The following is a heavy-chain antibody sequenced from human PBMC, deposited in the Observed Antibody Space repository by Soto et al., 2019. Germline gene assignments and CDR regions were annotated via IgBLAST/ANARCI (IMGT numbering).Heavy chain of an antibody. CDR2: IYYSGST. D-gene: IGHD2-21*02. CDR3: ARLVVTAPYFDY. Sequence: QVQLQESGPGLVKPSQTLSLTCTVSGGSISSGDYYWSWIRQPPGKGLEWIGYIYYSGSTYYNPSLKCRVTIPVDTSKNQFSLKLSSVTAADTAVYYCARLVVTAPYFDYWGQGTLVTVSS. CDR1: GGSISSGDYY. V-gene: IGHV4-30-4*01. J-gene: IGHJ4*02.